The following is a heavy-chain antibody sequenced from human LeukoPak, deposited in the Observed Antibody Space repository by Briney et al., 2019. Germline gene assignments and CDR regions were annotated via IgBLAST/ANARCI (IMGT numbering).Heavy chain of an antibody. CDR3: AKDPRQGIYIGYLMEFDY. V-gene: IGHV3-30*18. CDR2: ISYDGRNN. D-gene: IGHD5-12*01. J-gene: IGHJ4*02. CDR1: GFNFSSYG. Sequence: GGSLRLSCAASGFNFSSYGMHWVRQAPGKGLEWVAVISYDGRNNYYGDSVKGRFTISRDNSKNTLYLQMNSLRGEDTAVYYCAKDPRQGIYIGYLMEFDYWGQGTLVTVSS.